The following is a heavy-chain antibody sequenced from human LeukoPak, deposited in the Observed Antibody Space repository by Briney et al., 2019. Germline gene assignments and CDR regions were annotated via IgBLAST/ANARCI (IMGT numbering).Heavy chain of an antibody. CDR1: GFTFSNYA. D-gene: IGHD3-10*01. CDR2: ISGSGDNT. V-gene: IGHV3-23*01. CDR3: AKGNYYGSSGLGSTSFDY. J-gene: IGHJ4*02. Sequence: GGSLRLSCAASGFTFSNYAMSWVRQAPGKGLEWVSAISGSGDNTYYADSVKGRFTISRDNSKNTLYLQMNSLRAEDTALYYCAKGNYYGSSGLGSTSFDYWGQGTLVTVSS.